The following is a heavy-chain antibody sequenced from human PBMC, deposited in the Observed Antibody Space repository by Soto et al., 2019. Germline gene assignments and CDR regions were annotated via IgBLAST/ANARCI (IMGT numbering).Heavy chain of an antibody. Sequence: SETLSLTCVVSGGSISSGDYYWGWIRQPPGKGLEWIGYIYYSGSTYYNPSLKSRVTISVDTSKNQFSLKLSSVTAADTAVYYCAKASSGYEFDYWGQGTLVTVSS. CDR1: GGSISSGDYY. J-gene: IGHJ4*02. D-gene: IGHD3-22*01. V-gene: IGHV4-30-4*01. CDR3: AKASSGYEFDY. CDR2: IYYSGST.